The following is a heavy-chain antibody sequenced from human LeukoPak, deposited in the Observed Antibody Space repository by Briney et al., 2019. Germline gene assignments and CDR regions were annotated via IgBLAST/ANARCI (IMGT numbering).Heavy chain of an antibody. J-gene: IGHJ3*01. V-gene: IGHV3-7*01. CDR1: GFTFSNAW. CDR2: IKQDGSDK. Sequence: GGSLRLSCAASGFTFSNAWMSWVRQAPGKGLEWVANIKQDGSDKYYVDSVKGRFTISRDNAKNSLYLQMNSLRAEDTAMYFCARDFSTSTFDLWGQGTMVTVSS. D-gene: IGHD3-3*02. CDR3: ARDFSTSTFDL.